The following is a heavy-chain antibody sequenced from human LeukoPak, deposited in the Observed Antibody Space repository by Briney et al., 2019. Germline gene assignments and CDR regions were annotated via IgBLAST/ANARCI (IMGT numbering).Heavy chain of an antibody. V-gene: IGHV4-39*07. CDR1: GGFISSSSYY. D-gene: IGHD3-10*01. CDR2: IYYNWST. J-gene: IGHJ5*02. CDR3: ARGRGTMVRGVISWFDP. Sequence: PSETLSLTCTVSGGFISSSSYYWGWIRQPPGKGLGWIWGIYYNWSTYYHPALQSPVPLSVDTSNNQFSLKLRSVSAAGTALYFCARGRGTMVRGVISWFDPWGQGALVTVSS.